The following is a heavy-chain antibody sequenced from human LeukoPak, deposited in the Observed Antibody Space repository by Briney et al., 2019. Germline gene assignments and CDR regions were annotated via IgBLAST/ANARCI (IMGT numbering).Heavy chain of an antibody. CDR3: AKDASSHYYGSGSYYAYYYYYGMDV. V-gene: IGHV3-23*01. D-gene: IGHD3-10*01. CDR2: LSGSGGST. Sequence: GGSLRLSCAASGFTFSSYAMSWVRQAPGKGLEWVSALSGSGGSTYYADSAKGRFTISRDKSKNTLYVQMNSLRAEDTAIYYCAKDASSHYYGSGSYYAYYYYYGMDVWGQGTTVTVYS. J-gene: IGHJ6*02. CDR1: GFTFSSYA.